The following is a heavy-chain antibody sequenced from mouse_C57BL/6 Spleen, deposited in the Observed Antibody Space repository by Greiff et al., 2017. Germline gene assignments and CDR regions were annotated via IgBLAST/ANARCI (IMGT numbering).Heavy chain of an antibody. Sequence: VQLQQSGAELVRPGASVKLSCTASGFNIKDDYMHWVKQRPEQGLEWIGWIDPENGDTEYASKFQGKATITADTSSNTAYLQLSSLTSEDTAGYYCTTGDWYFDVWGTGTTVTVSS. V-gene: IGHV14-4*01. CDR1: GFNIKDDY. CDR2: IDPENGDT. CDR3: TTGDWYFDV. J-gene: IGHJ1*03.